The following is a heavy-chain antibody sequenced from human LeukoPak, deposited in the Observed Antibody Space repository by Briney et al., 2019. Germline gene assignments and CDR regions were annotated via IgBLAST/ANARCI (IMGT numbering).Heavy chain of an antibody. CDR1: GGTFSSYA. V-gene: IGHV1-69*13. Sequence: SVKVSCKASGGTFSSYAISWVRQAPGQGLEWMGGIIPIFGTANYAQKFQGRVTITADESTSTAYMELSSLRSEDTAVYYCARELYSGSYYHDYWGQGTLVTVSS. J-gene: IGHJ4*02. D-gene: IGHD1-26*01. CDR3: ARELYSGSYYHDY. CDR2: IIPIFGTA.